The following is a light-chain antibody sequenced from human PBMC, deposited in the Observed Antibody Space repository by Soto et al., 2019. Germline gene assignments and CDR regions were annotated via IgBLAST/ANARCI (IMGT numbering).Light chain of an antibody. J-gene: IGKJ4*01. CDR1: QSVNSN. CDR2: GAS. V-gene: IGKV3-15*01. CDR3: QQYNNWPLT. Sequence: EIVMTQSPATLSVSPGERATLSCRASQSVNSNLAWYQQKPGQAPRLLIYGASARATGIPARFSGSGSGTEFTLTISSLQSEDFAVYYGQQYNNWPLTFGGGTKVEIK.